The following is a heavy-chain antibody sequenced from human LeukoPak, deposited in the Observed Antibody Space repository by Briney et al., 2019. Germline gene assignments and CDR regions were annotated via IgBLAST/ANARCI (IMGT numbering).Heavy chain of an antibody. CDR3: ARDLAAGSYPYHYGMDV. Sequence: GGSLRLSCVASGFTFSIYTMSWVRQAPGKGLEWVSSISSSSSYIYYADSVKGRFTISRDNAKNSLYLQMNSLRAEDTAVYYCARDLAAGSYPYHYGMDVWGQGTTVTVSS. CDR1: GFTFSIYT. V-gene: IGHV3-21*01. D-gene: IGHD1-26*01. J-gene: IGHJ6*02. CDR2: ISSSSSYI.